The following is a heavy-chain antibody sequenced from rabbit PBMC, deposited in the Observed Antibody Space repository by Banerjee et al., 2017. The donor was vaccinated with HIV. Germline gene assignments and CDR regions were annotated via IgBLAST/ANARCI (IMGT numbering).Heavy chain of an antibody. CDR1: GFDFSTYY. D-gene: IGHD6-1*01. Sequence: QLVESGGGLVQPGGSLKLSCKASGFDFSTYYMIWVRQAPGKGLEWIGTIAAGNGRTYYASWVNGRFTVSSDNAQNTLYLQLNSLTAADTATYFCARSDYADEGNRLNLWGPGTLVTVS. CDR2: IAAGNGRT. CDR3: ARSDYADEGNRLNL. J-gene: IGHJ4*01. V-gene: IGHV1S7*01.